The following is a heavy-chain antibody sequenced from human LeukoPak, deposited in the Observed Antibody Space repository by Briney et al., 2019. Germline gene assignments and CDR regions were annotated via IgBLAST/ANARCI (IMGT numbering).Heavy chain of an antibody. Sequence: PSETMSLTSTVYSGSTKSYCSSWIRQPAGKGLEWIGRIYTSGNTGYNPSLKSRVTMSIDTSKNQFSLKLSSVTAADTAVYYCARGRDTTTPGSFDFWGQGTLVTVSS. V-gene: IGHV4-4*07. J-gene: IGHJ4*02. D-gene: IGHD4-11*01. CDR2: IYTSGNT. CDR3: ARGRDTTTPGSFDF. CDR1: SGSTKSYC.